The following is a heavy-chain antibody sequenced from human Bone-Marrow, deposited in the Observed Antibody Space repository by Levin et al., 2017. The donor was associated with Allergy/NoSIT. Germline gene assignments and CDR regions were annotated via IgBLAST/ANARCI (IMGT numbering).Heavy chain of an antibody. D-gene: IGHD3-10*01. CDR3: ARDVLSYGSGSNHPPFDY. CDR1: GGTFSSYA. V-gene: IGHV1-69*04. J-gene: IGHJ4*02. CDR2: IIPILGIA. Sequence: SVKVSCKASGGTFSSYAISWVRQAPGQGLEWMGRIIPILGIANYAQKFQGRVTITADKSTSTAYMELSSLRSEDTAVYYCARDVLSYGSGSNHPPFDYWGQGTLVTVSS.